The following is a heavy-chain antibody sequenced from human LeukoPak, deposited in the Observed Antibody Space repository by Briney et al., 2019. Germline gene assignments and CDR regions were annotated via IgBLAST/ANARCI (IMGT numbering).Heavy chain of an antibody. D-gene: IGHD2-2*01. CDR1: GFRFDDYG. Sequence: GGSLRLSCAASGFRFDDYGMSWARHVPGKGLEWVSGTNWDGASTGYADSVKGRFTISRDNVKNFLYLQMNSLRVEDTALYFCGRVYCSTTSCYDYYDYYMDVWGKGTTVTVSS. CDR3: GRVYCSTTSCYDYYDYYMDV. J-gene: IGHJ6*03. V-gene: IGHV3-20*04. CDR2: TNWDGAST.